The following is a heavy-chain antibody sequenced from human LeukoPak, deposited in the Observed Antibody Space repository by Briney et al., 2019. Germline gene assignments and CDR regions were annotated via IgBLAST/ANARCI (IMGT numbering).Heavy chain of an antibody. CDR2: IYSGGST. V-gene: IGHV3-66*01. CDR3: ARDRGTGFSDALDI. Sequence: GGSLRLSCAASGFTVSGNYMSWVRQAPGKGLEWVSVIYSGGSTYYADSVKGRFTISRDNSKNTLSLQMNSLRAEDTAVYYCARDRGTGFSDALDIWGQGTMVIVSS. J-gene: IGHJ3*02. D-gene: IGHD3-10*01. CDR1: GFTVSGNY.